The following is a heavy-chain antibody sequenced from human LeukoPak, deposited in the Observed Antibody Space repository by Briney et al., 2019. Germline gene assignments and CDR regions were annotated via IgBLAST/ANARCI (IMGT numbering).Heavy chain of an antibody. Sequence: PSETLSLTCTVSGGSISSGGYYWSWIRQHPGKGLEWIGYIYYSGSTYYNPSLKSRVTISVDTSKKQFSLKLSSVTAADTAVYYCAYSGYDLVYNSGYWGQGTLVTVSS. J-gene: IGHJ4*02. CDR1: GGSISSGGYY. CDR3: AYSGYDLVYNSGY. CDR2: IYYSGST. D-gene: IGHD5-12*01. V-gene: IGHV4-30-4*08.